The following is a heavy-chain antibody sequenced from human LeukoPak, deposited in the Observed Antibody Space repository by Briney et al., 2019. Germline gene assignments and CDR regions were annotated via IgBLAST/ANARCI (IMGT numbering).Heavy chain of an antibody. CDR1: GYSISSGYY. J-gene: IGHJ3*02. Sequence: SETLSLXCAVSGYSISSGYYWGWIRQPPGKGLEWIGSIYHSGSTYYNPSLKSRVTISVDTSKNQFSLKLSSVTAADTAVYYCARLGDCSSTSCYNAFDIWGQGTMVTVSS. V-gene: IGHV4-38-2*01. CDR3: ARLGDCSSTSCYNAFDI. D-gene: IGHD2-2*02. CDR2: IYHSGST.